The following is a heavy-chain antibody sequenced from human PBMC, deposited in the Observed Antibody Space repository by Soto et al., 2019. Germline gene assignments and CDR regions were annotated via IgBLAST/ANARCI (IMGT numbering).Heavy chain of an antibody. CDR2: ISYDGSNK. Sequence: QVQLVESGGGVVQPGRSLRLSCAASGFTFNSYGMHWVRQAPGKGLEWVALISYDGSNKYYADSVKGRFSISRDNSKNTHYLQMNSLRAEDTAVYYCAKVRGQGTIPDYWGQGTLVTVSS. J-gene: IGHJ4*02. CDR3: AKVRGQGTIPDY. V-gene: IGHV3-30*18. CDR1: GFTFNSYG. D-gene: IGHD3-10*01.